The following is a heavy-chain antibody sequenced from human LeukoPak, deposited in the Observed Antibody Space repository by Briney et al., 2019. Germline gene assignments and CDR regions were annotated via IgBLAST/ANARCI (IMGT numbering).Heavy chain of an antibody. CDR3: ARDDYGDYCVDY. V-gene: IGHV3-7*01. J-gene: IGHJ4*02. Sequence: GGSLRLSCAASGFTFSRYWMSWVRQAPGKGREWVANIKQDGSEKYYVDSVKGRFTITRDNGKNSLYLQMNSLRAEDTAVYYCARDDYGDYCVDYWGQGTLVSVSS. CDR1: GFTFSRYW. CDR2: IKQDGSEK. D-gene: IGHD4-17*01.